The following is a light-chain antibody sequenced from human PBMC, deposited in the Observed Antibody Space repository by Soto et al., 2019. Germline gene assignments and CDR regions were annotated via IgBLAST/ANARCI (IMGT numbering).Light chain of an antibody. CDR2: GAS. J-gene: IGKJ1*01. V-gene: IGKV3-20*01. CDR1: KSVSNTY. CDR3: QQYGSSGT. Sequence: EIVFPQSPGTLSRWLSEEPNLFVRASKSVSNTYLAWYQQKPGQAPRLLIYGASNRATGIPDRFSGSGSGTDFTLTISRLEPEDFAVYYCQQYGSSGTFGQGTKVDI.